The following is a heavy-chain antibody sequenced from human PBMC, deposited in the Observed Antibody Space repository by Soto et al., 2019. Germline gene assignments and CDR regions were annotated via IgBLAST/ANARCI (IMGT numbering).Heavy chain of an antibody. V-gene: IGHV1-18*01. CDR3: AREGEMPYYYYGLDV. J-gene: IGHJ6*02. CDR1: GYTFTTYG. Sequence: ASVNVSCNASGYTFTTYGISWVRQALGQGLEWMGWSSGYNGHTKYAQKFQGRVTMTTDTSTSTVYMDLRSLRSDDTAVYYCAREGEMPYYYYGLDVWGQGTTVIVS. CDR2: SSGYNGHT. D-gene: IGHD3-16*01.